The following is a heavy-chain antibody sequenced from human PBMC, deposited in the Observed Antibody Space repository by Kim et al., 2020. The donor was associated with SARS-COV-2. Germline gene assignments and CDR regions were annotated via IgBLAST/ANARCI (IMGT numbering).Heavy chain of an antibody. V-gene: IGHV3-23*01. J-gene: IGHJ6*02. Sequence: GGSLRLSCVASGFNFATYGMNWVRQTPGRGLEWVSAIAGLEWASHISNSGPQTYYSDSVKGRFTISRDDSKNTLYLQMNSLRAEDTAVYYCANYRQRNVLFAVCGQGTTVTVSS. CDR1: GFNFATYG. CDR3: ANYRQRNVLFAV. CDR2: ISNSGPQT. D-gene: IGHD1-1*01.